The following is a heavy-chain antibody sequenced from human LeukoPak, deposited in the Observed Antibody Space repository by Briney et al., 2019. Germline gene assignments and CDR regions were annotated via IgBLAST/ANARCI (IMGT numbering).Heavy chain of an antibody. CDR1: GFTFSSYA. Sequence: GGSLRLSCAASGFTFSSYAMSWVRQAPGKGLEWVSAISGSGGSTYYADSVKGRFTISRDNSKNTLYLQMNSLRAEDTAVYYCAREGITIFGVVFGAFDYWGQGTLVTVSS. CDR2: ISGSGGST. CDR3: AREGITIFGVVFGAFDY. J-gene: IGHJ4*02. D-gene: IGHD3-3*01. V-gene: IGHV3-23*01.